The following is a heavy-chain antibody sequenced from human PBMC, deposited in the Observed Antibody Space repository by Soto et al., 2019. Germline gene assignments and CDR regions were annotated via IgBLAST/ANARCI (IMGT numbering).Heavy chain of an antibody. V-gene: IGHV3-48*01. J-gene: IGHJ4*02. CDR1: GFTFSSYS. Sequence: EVQLVESGGGLVQPGGSLRLSCAASGFTFSSYSMNWVRQAPGKGLEWISYISSGSSAIYYADSVKGRFTISRGNAKNSQSLHMNSLRAEETAGYYCAVAGAVPDYWGQGTLVTVSS. CDR3: AVAGAVPDY. CDR2: ISSGSSAI. D-gene: IGHD2-15*01.